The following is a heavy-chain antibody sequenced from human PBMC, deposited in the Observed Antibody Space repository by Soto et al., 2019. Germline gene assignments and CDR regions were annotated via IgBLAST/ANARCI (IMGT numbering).Heavy chain of an antibody. V-gene: IGHV4-34*01. CDR2: INHSGST. Sequence: TSETLSLTCAVYGGSFSGYYWSWIRQPPGKGLEWIGEINHSGSTNYNPSLKSRVTISVDTSKNQFSLKLSSVTAADTAVYYCARGGKVSYGSGSYYNWFDPWGQGTLVTVSS. J-gene: IGHJ5*02. CDR1: GGSFSGYY. CDR3: ARGGKVSYGSGSYYNWFDP. D-gene: IGHD3-10*01.